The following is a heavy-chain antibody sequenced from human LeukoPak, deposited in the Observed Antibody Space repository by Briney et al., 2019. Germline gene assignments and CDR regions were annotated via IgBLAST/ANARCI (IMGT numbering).Heavy chain of an antibody. V-gene: IGHV3-7*01. CDR1: GFPFSSYW. Sequence: GGSLRLSCVASGFPFSSYWMSWVRQAPGKGPEWVASIKQDGSEKFYVDSVKGRFTISKDNAENSLYLQMNSLRAEDTAVYYCAREDHSKYEYWGQGTLVTVSS. J-gene: IGHJ4*02. D-gene: IGHD4-11*01. CDR2: IKQDGSEK. CDR3: AREDHSKYEY.